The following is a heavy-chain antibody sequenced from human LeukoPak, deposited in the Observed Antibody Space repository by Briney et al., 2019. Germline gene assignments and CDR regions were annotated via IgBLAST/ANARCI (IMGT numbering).Heavy chain of an antibody. J-gene: IGHJ4*02. CDR3: TTVDYDSSGYPDY. V-gene: IGHV3-15*01. Sequence: GGSLRLSCAASGFTFNSYAMTWVRQAPGKGLEWVGRIKSKTDGGTTDYAAPVKGRFTMTRDDSKNTLYLQMNSLKTEDTAVYYCTTVDYDSSGYPDYWGQGTLVTVSS. D-gene: IGHD3-22*01. CDR2: IKSKTDGGTT. CDR1: GFTFNSYA.